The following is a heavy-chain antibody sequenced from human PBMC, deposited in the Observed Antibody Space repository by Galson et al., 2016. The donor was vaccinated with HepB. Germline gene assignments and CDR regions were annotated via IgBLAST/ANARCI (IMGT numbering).Heavy chain of an antibody. CDR1: EFAFSSYA. Sequence: SLRLSCAAAEFAFSSYAMSWVRQAPVKGLEWVSTISGSGDITYYADSVKGRFTISRDNSKSTLYLQMNTLRADDTAVYYCAKGTTLQVHFGYFDHWGQGTLVTVSS. J-gene: IGHJ4*02. CDR2: ISGSGDIT. V-gene: IGHV3-23*01. D-gene: IGHD1/OR15-1a*01. CDR3: AKGTTLQVHFGYFDH.